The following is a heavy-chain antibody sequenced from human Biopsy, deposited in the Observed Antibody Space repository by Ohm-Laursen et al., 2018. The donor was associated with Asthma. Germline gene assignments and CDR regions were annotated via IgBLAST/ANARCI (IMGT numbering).Heavy chain of an antibody. CDR1: GDAMSTSGSY. V-gene: IGHV4-39*02. D-gene: IGHD6-6*01. Sequence: TLSFTCIVSGDAMSTSGSYWGWIRQSPGKGLEWIGSIFYSGRTYYNPSLESRVTISQATSKNHFSLKLTSVTAADTDVYYCARAVSSSSYWYFDLWGHGNLVTVSS. CDR3: ARAVSSSSYWYFDL. CDR2: IFYSGRT. J-gene: IGHJ2*01.